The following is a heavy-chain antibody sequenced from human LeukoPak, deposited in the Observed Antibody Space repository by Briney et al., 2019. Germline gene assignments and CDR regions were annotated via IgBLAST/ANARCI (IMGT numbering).Heavy chain of an antibody. V-gene: IGHV3-74*01. CDR3: ARAGRAGGRYYYDSSGYVDY. Sequence: GGSLRLSCAASGFTFSSYWMHWVRQAPGKGLVWVSRINSDGSSTSYADSVKGRFTISRDNAKNTLYLQMNSLRAEDTAVYYCARAGRAGGRYYYDSSGYVDYWGQGTLVTVSS. CDR1: GFTFSSYW. D-gene: IGHD3-22*01. J-gene: IGHJ4*02. CDR2: INSDGSST.